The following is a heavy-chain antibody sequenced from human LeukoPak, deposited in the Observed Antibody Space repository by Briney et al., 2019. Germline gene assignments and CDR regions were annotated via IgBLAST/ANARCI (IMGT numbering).Heavy chain of an antibody. CDR3: ARTSVHDAFDI. V-gene: IGHV4-39*01. J-gene: IGHJ3*02. Sequence: SETLSLTCTVSGGSISSSIYYWGWIRQPPGKGLEWIGSIYYTGSTYYNPSLKSRVTISVDTSKNQFSLKLSSVTAADTAVYYCARTSVHDAFDIWGQGTMVTVSS. CDR2: IYYTGST. D-gene: IGHD6-19*01. CDR1: GGSISSSIYY.